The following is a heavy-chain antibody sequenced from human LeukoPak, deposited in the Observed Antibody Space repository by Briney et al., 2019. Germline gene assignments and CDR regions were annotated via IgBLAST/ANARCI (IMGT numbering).Heavy chain of an antibody. CDR3: ARDQRVAAAGPGY. CDR1: GFTFSSYG. CDR2: IWYDGSNK. D-gene: IGHD6-13*01. Sequence: PGGSLRLSCAASGFTFSSYGMHWVRQAPGKGLEWVAVIWYDGSNKYYADSVKGRFTISRDNSKNTLYLQMNSLRAEDTAVYCCARDQRVAAAGPGYWGQGTLVTVSS. J-gene: IGHJ4*02. V-gene: IGHV3-33*01.